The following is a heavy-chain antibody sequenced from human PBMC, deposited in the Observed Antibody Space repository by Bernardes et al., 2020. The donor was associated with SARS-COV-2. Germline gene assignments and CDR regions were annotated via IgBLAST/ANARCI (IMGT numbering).Heavy chain of an antibody. Sequence: ASMKVSCKASGYTFTNYGVSWVRQAPGQGLEWMGWISAYNGNTNYAQKFQGRVTMTTETSTSTAYMELRSLRSDDTAVYYCARTYATFDMWGQGTMVTVSS. CDR1: GYTFTNYG. CDR3: ARTYATFDM. CDR2: ISAYNGNT. J-gene: IGHJ3*02. V-gene: IGHV1-18*01. D-gene: IGHD3-16*01.